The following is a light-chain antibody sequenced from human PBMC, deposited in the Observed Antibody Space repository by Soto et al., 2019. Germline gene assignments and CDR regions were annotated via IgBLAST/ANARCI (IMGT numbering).Light chain of an antibody. J-gene: IGLJ2*01. Sequence: QSVLTQPPSASGTPGQRVTISCSGSGSNIGNNYVYWYQHLPGTAPKLLIYRDDQRPSGVPDRFSGSKSGTSASLAISGLRSEDEADYYCSAWDDTLSGPVFGGGTKVTVL. V-gene: IGLV1-47*01. CDR2: RDD. CDR3: SAWDDTLSGPV. CDR1: GSNIGNNY.